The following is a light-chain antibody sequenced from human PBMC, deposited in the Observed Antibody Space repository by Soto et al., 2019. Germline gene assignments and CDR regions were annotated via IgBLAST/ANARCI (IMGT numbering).Light chain of an antibody. V-gene: IGLV2-14*03. Sequence: QSALPQPASGYGSPGQSITISCTGTSSDVGAYHCVSWYQQHPGKVPKLMIVDVSSRPSGVSNRFSGSKSGNTASLTISGLQAEDEGDYYCRSYTSSSTHVFGSGTKVTVL. CDR1: SSDVGAYHC. CDR2: DVS. J-gene: IGLJ1*01. CDR3: RSYTSSSTHV.